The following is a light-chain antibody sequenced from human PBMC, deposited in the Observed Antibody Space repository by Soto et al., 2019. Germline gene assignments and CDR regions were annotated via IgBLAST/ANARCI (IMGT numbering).Light chain of an antibody. CDR3: QQYNNWPAIT. J-gene: IGKJ5*01. V-gene: IGKV3D-15*01. Sequence: LVMTQSPATLSVSPRERTTLYCRSSQSVRSNLAWYQQKPGQAPRLLIYGASTSATGIPPRFSGSGSGTEFTLTISSLQSEDFAVYYCQQYNNWPAITFGQGTRLDIK. CDR1: QSVRSN. CDR2: GAS.